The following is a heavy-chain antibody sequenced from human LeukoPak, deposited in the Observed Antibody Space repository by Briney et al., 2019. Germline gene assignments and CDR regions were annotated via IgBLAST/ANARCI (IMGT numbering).Heavy chain of an antibody. CDR3: ARDHNYAFDN. CDR2: IGIDSGNK. Sequence: GGSLRLSCTASGFPFIEYSMKWVRQVPGKGLEWISYIGIDSGNKKYADSVRGRFTISADKAKNSLYLKMNSLRVEDTAVYYCARDHNYAFDNWGQGTLVSVAS. J-gene: IGHJ4*02. D-gene: IGHD1-1*01. CDR1: GFPFIEYS. V-gene: IGHV3-48*01.